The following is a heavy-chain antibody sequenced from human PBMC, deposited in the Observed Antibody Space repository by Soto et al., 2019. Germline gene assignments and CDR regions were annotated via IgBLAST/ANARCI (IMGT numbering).Heavy chain of an antibody. D-gene: IGHD6-19*01. V-gene: IGHV4-4*07. Sequence: NPSETLSLTCSVSGADINTYSWTWIRQPAGKGLEWIGRIYTSASINYNPSPKGRVTLSVDTSTNQVSLRLASVTAADTAIYYCARDREAGYNFYYGMDVWGQGTTVTVS. CDR1: GADINTYS. J-gene: IGHJ6*02. CDR2: IYTSASI. CDR3: ARDREAGYNFYYGMDV.